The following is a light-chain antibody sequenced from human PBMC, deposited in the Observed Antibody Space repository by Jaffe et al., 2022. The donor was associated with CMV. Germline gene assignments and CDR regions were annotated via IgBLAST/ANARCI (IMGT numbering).Light chain of an antibody. Sequence: EIVLTQSPGTLSLSPGERATLSCWASQTVGSDYLAWYQQKPGQAPRLLIYDASSRAPGIPDRFSGSGSGTDFTLTISRLEPADFAVYYCQQYSSSPRTFGQGTRVEIK. CDR2: DAS. V-gene: IGKV3-20*01. CDR3: QQYSSSPRT. J-gene: IGKJ1*01. CDR1: QTVGSDY.